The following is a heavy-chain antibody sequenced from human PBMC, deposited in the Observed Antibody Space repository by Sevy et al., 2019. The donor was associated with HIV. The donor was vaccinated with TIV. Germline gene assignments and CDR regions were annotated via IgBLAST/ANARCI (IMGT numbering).Heavy chain of an antibody. J-gene: IGHJ3*02. CDR2: IRSKAYGGTT. CDR1: GFTFGDYA. Sequence: GGSLRLSCTASGFTFGDYAMSWVRQAPGKGLEWVGFIRSKAYGGTTEYAASVKGRFTISRDDSKSIAYRQMNSLKTEDTAVYYCTRWYYYDSSGYYGAPAFDIWGQGTMVTVSS. V-gene: IGHV3-49*04. CDR3: TRWYYYDSSGYYGAPAFDI. D-gene: IGHD3-22*01.